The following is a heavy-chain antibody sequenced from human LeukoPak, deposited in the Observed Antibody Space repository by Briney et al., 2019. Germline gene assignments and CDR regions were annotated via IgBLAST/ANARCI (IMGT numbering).Heavy chain of an antibody. Sequence: GASVKVSCKASGYTFTSYGISWVRQAPGQGLEWMGWISAYNGNTNYAQKFQGRATVTTDTSTSTAYMELRSLRSDDTAVYYCARDRGTWIQLWLIDYWGQGTLVTVSS. CDR3: ARDRGTWIQLWLIDY. CDR2: ISAYNGNT. J-gene: IGHJ4*02. D-gene: IGHD5-18*01. V-gene: IGHV1-18*01. CDR1: GYTFTSYG.